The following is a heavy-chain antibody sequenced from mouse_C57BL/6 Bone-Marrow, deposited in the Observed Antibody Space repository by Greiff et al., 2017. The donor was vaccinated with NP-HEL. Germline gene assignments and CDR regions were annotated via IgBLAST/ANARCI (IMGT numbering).Heavy chain of an antibody. CDR1: GFTFSSYA. CDR2: ISDGGSYT. CDR3: ARHGYPAWFAY. J-gene: IGHJ3*01. D-gene: IGHD2-2*01. V-gene: IGHV5-4*01. Sequence: EVQLVESGGGLVKPGGSLKLSCAASGFTFSSYAMSWVRQTPEKRLEWVATISDGGSYTYYPDNVKGRFTISRDNAKNNLYLQMSQLKSEDTAMYYCARHGYPAWFAYWGQGTLVTVSA.